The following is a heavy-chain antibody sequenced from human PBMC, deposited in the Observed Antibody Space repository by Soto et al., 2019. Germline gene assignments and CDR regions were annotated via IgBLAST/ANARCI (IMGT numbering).Heavy chain of an antibody. CDR3: ARARSSWYYFDY. D-gene: IGHD6-13*01. Sequence: ASVKVSCKASGYTFTSYGISWVRQAPGQGLEWVGWISAYNGNTNYAQKLQGRVTMTTDTSTSTAYMELRSLRSDDTAVYYCARARSSWYYFDYWGQGTLVTVSS. V-gene: IGHV1-18*01. J-gene: IGHJ4*02. CDR1: GYTFTSYG. CDR2: ISAYNGNT.